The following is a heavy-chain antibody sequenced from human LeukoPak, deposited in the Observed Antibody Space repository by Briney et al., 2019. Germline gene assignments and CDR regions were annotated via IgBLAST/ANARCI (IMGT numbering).Heavy chain of an antibody. Sequence: PGGSLRLSCVGSGFTFSSYWMSWVRQAPGKGLEWVSVIYSGGSTYYADSVKGRFTISRDNSKNTLYLQMNSLRAEDTAVYYCARGYCSGNSCSFQHWGQGTLVTVSS. CDR1: GFTFSSYW. CDR3: ARGYCSGNSCSFQH. J-gene: IGHJ1*01. V-gene: IGHV3-53*01. D-gene: IGHD2-15*01. CDR2: IYSGGST.